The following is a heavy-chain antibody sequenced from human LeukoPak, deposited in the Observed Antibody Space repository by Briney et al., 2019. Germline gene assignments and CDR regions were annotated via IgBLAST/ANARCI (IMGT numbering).Heavy chain of an antibody. CDR1: GFIFSSYG. J-gene: IGHJ4*02. V-gene: IGHV3-48*01. Sequence: GGSLRLSCAASGFIFSSYGMNWVRQAPGKGLEWVSYISSSSSTIYYADSVKGRFTISRDNAKNSLYLQMNSLRAEDTAVYYCATPQWELGDYFDYWGQGTLVTVSS. CDR2: ISSSSSTI. CDR3: ATPQWELGDYFDY. D-gene: IGHD1-26*01.